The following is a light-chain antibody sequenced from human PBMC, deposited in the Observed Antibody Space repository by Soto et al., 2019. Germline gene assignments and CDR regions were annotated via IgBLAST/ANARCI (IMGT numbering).Light chain of an antibody. V-gene: IGKV3-15*01. Sequence: EIVMTQSPATLSVSPGERATRSCRASQSVSSNLAWYQQKPGQAPRLLIYGASTRATGIPARFSGSGSGTEFTLTISSLQSEDFAVYYCQQYNNWPLGFGGGTKVEIK. CDR1: QSVSSN. CDR2: GAS. CDR3: QQYNNWPLG. J-gene: IGKJ4*01.